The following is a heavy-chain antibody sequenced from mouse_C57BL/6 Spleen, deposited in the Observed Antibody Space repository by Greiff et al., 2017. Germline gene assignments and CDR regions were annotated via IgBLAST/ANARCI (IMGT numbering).Heavy chain of an antibody. CDR1: GYTFTSYW. CDR2: IDPKSGGT. CDR3: ATRDLEGGFAY. V-gene: IGHV1-72*01. Sequence: QVQLQQPGAELVKPGASVKLSCKASGYTFTSYWMHWVKQRPGRGLEWIGSIDPKSGGTKYNEKFKSKATLTVDKPSSTAYMQLSSLTSEDSAVYYWATRDLEGGFAYWGQGTLVTVSA. J-gene: IGHJ3*01.